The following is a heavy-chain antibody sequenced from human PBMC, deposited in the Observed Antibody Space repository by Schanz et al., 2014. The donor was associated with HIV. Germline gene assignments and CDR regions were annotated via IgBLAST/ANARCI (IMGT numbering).Heavy chain of an antibody. J-gene: IGHJ4*02. CDR2: ISYDGSNK. D-gene: IGHD6-13*01. V-gene: IGHV3-30*18. CDR3: AKEAWYSSSLYYFDY. Sequence: VQLVESGGGLVQPGGSLRLSCAASGLTFSSYGMHWVRQAPGKGLEWVAVISYDGSNKYYTDSVKGRFTISRDNSKNTLYLQMNSLRAEDTAMYYCAKEAWYSSSLYYFDYWGQVTLVTVSS. CDR1: GLTFSSYG.